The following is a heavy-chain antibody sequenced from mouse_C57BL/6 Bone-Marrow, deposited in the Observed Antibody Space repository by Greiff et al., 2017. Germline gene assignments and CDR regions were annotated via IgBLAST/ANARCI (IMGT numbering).Heavy chain of an antibody. CDR2: INPYNGGT. CDR1: GYTFTDYY. CDR3: ARNGYYYGSSGY. V-gene: IGHV1-19*01. J-gene: IGHJ2*01. D-gene: IGHD1-1*01. Sequence: VQLQQSGPVLVKPGASVKMSCKASGYTFTDYYMNWVKQSHGKSLEWIGVINPYNGGTSYNPKFKGKATLTVDKSSSTAYMELNSLTSEDSAVYYCARNGYYYGSSGYWGQGTTLTVSS.